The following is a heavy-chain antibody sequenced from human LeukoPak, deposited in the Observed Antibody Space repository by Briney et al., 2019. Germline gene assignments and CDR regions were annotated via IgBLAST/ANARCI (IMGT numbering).Heavy chain of an antibody. CDR2: ISYDGRNK. J-gene: IGHJ4*02. D-gene: IGHD5-24*01. CDR1: GFTFSSYG. Sequence: GGSLRLSCAASGFTFSSYGMHWVRQAPGKGLEWVAVISYDGRNKYYADSVKGRFTISRDNSKNTLYLQMNSLRAEDTAVYYCANGGEMATIDYWGQGTLVTVSS. V-gene: IGHV3-30*18. CDR3: ANGGEMATIDY.